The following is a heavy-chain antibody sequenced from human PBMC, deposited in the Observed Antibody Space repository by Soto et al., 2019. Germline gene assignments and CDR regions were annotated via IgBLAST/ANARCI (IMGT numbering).Heavy chain of an antibody. Sequence: GESLKISCKGSGYSYTSNWIGWVRQMPGKGLEWVGLIHPGDSETRYSPSFQGQVIIPVDKSISTAYLQWSSLKASDTAVYYCARHDGGISGTRFQHWGQGTLVTVAS. J-gene: IGHJ1*01. CDR2: IHPGDSET. CDR1: GYSYTSNW. V-gene: IGHV5-51*01. CDR3: ARHDGGISGTRFQH. D-gene: IGHD1-20*01.